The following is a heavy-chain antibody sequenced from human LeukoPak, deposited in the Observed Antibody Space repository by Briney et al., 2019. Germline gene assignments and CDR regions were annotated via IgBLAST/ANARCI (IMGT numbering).Heavy chain of an antibody. D-gene: IGHD3-22*01. CDR1: GFTFDDYG. CDR3: ARDFSYYYDSSGSFDY. V-gene: IGHV3-20*04. CDR2: INCDGGSS. Sequence: GGSLRLSCAASGFTFDDYGMSWVRQAPGKGLEWVSGINCDGGSSVYADSVKGRFTISRDNAKNSLYLQMNSLTAADTAFYYCARDFSYYYDSSGSFDYWGQGTLVTVSS. J-gene: IGHJ4*02.